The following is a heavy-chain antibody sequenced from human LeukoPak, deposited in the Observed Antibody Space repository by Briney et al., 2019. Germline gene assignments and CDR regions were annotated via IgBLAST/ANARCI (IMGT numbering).Heavy chain of an antibody. D-gene: IGHD3/OR15-3a*01. V-gene: IGHV1-18*01. CDR1: GHTFVSYG. CDR3: ARGTGYPYYFDY. J-gene: IGHJ4*02. CDR2: ISGYNGKI. Sequence: GASVKVSCKASGHTFVSYGISWVRQAPGQGLEWMGWISGYNGKINYAQKFQGRVTMTTDTSTSTAYLELRSLTSEDTAVYYCARGTGYPYYFDYWGQGTLVTVSS.